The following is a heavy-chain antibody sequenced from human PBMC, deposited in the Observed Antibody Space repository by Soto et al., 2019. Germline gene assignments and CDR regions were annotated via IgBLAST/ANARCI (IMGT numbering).Heavy chain of an antibody. CDR3: ARDRRYCSGYSCYPGWFDP. V-gene: IGHV4-61*01. CDR1: GDSVSSGSYY. CDR2: IYYSGST. Sequence: SETLSLKCTVSGDSVSSGSYYWSWIRQPPGKGLEWIGYIYYSGSTNYNPSLKSQVTILVDTSKNQFSLKLSSVTAADTAVYYCARDRRYCSGYSCYPGWFDPWGQGTLVTVSS. D-gene: IGHD2-15*01. J-gene: IGHJ5*02.